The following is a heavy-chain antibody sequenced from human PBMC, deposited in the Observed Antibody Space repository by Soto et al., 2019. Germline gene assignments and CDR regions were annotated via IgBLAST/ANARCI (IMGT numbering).Heavy chain of an antibody. CDR3: AKAYFVWSSEQPYYFDY. Sequence: EVQLLDSGGGLVQPGGSLRLSCAASGFTFSNYAMTWVRQGPGKGLEWVSGISGRGGRSYYADSGKGRFTISRDNSKSTLYLQMNSLRAEDTAVYYCAKAYFVWSSEQPYYFDYWGQGTLVTVSS. CDR2: ISGRGGRS. V-gene: IGHV3-23*01. J-gene: IGHJ4*02. D-gene: IGHD3-16*01. CDR1: GFTFSNYA.